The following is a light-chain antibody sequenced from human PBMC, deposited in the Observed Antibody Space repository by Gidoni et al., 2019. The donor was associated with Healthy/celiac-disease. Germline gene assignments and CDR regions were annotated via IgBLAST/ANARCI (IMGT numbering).Light chain of an antibody. V-gene: IGLV2-23*02. J-gene: IGLJ2*01. CDR3: CSYAGSSTLV. CDR2: EVS. Sequence: QSALTQHASVTRPPGQATTNPCTGTSSDVGSYNLVSWYQQHPGKAPKLMIYEVSKRPSGVSNRFSGSKSGNTASMTISGLQAEDEADYYCCSYAGSSTLVFGGGTKLTVL. CDR1: SSDVGSYNL.